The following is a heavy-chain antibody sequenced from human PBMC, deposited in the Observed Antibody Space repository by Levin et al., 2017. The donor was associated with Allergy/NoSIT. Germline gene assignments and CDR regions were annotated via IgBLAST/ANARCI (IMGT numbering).Heavy chain of an antibody. CDR2: ISGSGGTT. CDR3: AKDQRWLQFRSYYYGMDV. CDR1: GFTFSSYA. D-gene: IGHD5-24*01. J-gene: IGHJ6*02. Sequence: GGSLRLSCAASGFTFSSYAMSWVRQAPGKGLEWVSSISGSGGTTYYADSVKGRFTISRDNSKNSLYLQMNSLRAEDTAVYYCAKDQRWLQFRSYYYGMDVWGQGTTVTVSS. V-gene: IGHV3-23*01.